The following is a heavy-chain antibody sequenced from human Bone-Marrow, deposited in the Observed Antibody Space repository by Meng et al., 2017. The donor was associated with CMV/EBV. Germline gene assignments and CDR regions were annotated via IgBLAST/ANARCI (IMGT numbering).Heavy chain of an antibody. J-gene: IGHJ6*02. CDR3: ARGTPNKECSNGVCYSRRYYYYGMDV. D-gene: IGHD2-8*01. CDR1: GYTSTSYY. V-gene: IGHV1-46*01. CDR2: INPSGGST. Sequence: ASVKVSCKASGYTSTSYYMSWVRQAPGQGLEWMGIINPSGGSTSYAQKFQGRVTMTRDTSTSTVHMELSSLRSEDTAVYHCARGTPNKECSNGVCYSRRYYYYGMDVWGQGTTVTVSS.